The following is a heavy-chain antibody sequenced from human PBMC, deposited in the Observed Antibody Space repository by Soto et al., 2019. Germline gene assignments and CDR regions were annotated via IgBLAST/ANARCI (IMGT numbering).Heavy chain of an antibody. CDR2: IVVGIGNT. Sequence: ASVKVSCKASGFTFTSSAVQWVRQARGQRLEWIGWIVVGIGNTNYAQKFQERVTITRDMSTSTAYMELSSLRSEDTAVYYCAAAGKVDDAFDIWGQGTMVTVSS. J-gene: IGHJ3*02. V-gene: IGHV1-58*01. CDR3: AAAGKVDDAFDI. CDR1: GFTFTSSA.